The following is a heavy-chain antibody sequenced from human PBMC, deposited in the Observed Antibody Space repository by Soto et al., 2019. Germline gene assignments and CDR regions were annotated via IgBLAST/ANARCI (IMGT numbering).Heavy chain of an antibody. J-gene: IGHJ4*02. Sequence: GGSLRLSCAASGFTFSSYGMSWVRQAPGKGLEWVSAISAGGDKTYYADSAKGRFTISRDNSRNTVYLQMNGLSADDTAVYYCAKRSSSSAANWGQGTLVTVSS. D-gene: IGHD6-13*01. V-gene: IGHV3-23*01. CDR1: GFTFSSYG. CDR2: ISAGGDKT. CDR3: AKRSSSSAAN.